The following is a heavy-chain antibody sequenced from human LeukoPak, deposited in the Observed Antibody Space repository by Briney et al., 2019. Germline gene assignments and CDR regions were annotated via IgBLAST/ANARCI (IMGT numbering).Heavy chain of an antibody. V-gene: IGHV3-23*01. CDR3: AKDPTPWELLIDY. CDR1: GLTFSSYA. Sequence: GGSLRLSCAASGLTFSSYAMNWVRQAPGKGLEWVSAISGSGGNTYYADSVKGRFTISRDNSRNTLYLQMNSLRAEDTAVYYYAKDPTPWELLIDYWGQGTLVTVSS. J-gene: IGHJ4*02. D-gene: IGHD1-26*01. CDR2: ISGSGGNT.